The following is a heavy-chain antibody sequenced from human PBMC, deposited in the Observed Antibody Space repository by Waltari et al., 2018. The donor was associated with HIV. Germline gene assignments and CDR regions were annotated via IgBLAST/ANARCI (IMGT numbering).Heavy chain of an antibody. D-gene: IGHD3-16*01. CDR2: ISRRSSYI. Sequence: EVQLVESGGGLVKPGGSLRLSCAASGFTFSSYSMNWVRQAPGKGLEWVSSISRRSSYIYYADSVKGRFTISRDNAKNSLYLQMNSLIAEDTAVYYCARDFWGGYYYGMDVWGQGTTVTVSS. V-gene: IGHV3-21*01. J-gene: IGHJ6*02. CDR3: ARDFWGGYYYGMDV. CDR1: GFTFSSYS.